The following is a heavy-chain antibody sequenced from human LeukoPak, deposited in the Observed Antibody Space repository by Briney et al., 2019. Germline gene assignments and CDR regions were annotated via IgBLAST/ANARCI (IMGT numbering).Heavy chain of an antibody. Sequence: SETLSLTCTVSGGSISSYCWSWIRQPAGKGLEWIGRIYTSGSTNYNPSLKSRVTMSVDTSKNQFSLKLSSVTAADTAVYYCARDGSPYGDYADWGQGTLVSVSS. CDR1: GGSISSYC. V-gene: IGHV4-4*07. CDR2: IYTSGST. D-gene: IGHD4-17*01. J-gene: IGHJ4*02. CDR3: ARDGSPYGDYAD.